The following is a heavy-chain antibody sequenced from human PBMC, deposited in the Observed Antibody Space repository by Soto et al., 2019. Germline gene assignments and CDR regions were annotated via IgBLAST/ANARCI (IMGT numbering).Heavy chain of an antibody. J-gene: IGHJ4*02. D-gene: IGHD1-26*01. Sequence: GGSLRLSCAASGFNLSSYGMHWVRQAPGMGLEWVAFISGDGINTQYADSVRGRFTLSRDYSRKTMYLQMDSLRDEDTALYYCARGNLSFDFDSWGLGTLVTVSS. CDR3: ARGNLSFDFDS. CDR2: ISGDGINT. V-gene: IGHV3-30*03. CDR1: GFNLSSYG.